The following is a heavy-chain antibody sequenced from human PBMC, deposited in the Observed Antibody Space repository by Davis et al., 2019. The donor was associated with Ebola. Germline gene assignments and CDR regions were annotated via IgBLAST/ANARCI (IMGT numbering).Heavy chain of an antibody. D-gene: IGHD6-13*01. V-gene: IGHV3-64D*06. J-gene: IGHJ4*02. Sequence: GESLKISCSASGFTFSSYAMHWVRQAPGKGLEYVSAISNNGGSTYYADSVKGRFTISRDNSKNTLYLQMSSLRAEDTAVYYCVKGSSWSLFDYWGQGTLVTVSS. CDR3: VKGSSWSLFDY. CDR1: GFTFSSYA. CDR2: ISNNGGST.